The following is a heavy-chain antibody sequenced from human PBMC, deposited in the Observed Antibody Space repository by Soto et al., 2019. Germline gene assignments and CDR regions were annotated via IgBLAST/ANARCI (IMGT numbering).Heavy chain of an antibody. J-gene: IGHJ4*02. D-gene: IGHD6-6*01. Sequence: EVQLVESGGGLVQPGRSLRLSCAASGFTFDDYAMHWVRQAQGKGLEWVSGISWNGGNIGYADSVKCLFTNSRYNAKNSLFLQMNSLRADDTALYFCAKDIYSSSSGQDYWGQGTPITDSS. CDR1: GFTFDDYA. V-gene: IGHV3-9*01. CDR2: ISWNGGNI. CDR3: AKDIYSSSSGQDY.